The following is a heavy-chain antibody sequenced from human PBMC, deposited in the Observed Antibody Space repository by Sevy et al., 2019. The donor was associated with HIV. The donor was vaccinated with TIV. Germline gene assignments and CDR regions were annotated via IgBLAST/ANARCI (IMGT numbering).Heavy chain of an antibody. J-gene: IGHJ3*02. CDR1: GGSISSGGYY. D-gene: IGHD6-13*01. V-gene: IGHV4-31*03. CDR2: IYYSGST. CDR3: ARDPVAAAGSDDAFDI. Sequence: SETLSLTCTVSGGSISSGGYYWSWIRQHPGKGLEWIGYIYYSGSTYYNPSLKSRVTISVDTSKNQFSLKLSSVTAADTAVYYCARDPVAAAGSDDAFDIWGQGTMVTVSS.